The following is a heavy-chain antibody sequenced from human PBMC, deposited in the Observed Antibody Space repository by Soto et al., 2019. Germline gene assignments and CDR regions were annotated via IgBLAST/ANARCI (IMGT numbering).Heavy chain of an antibody. CDR1: GYTFTGYY. V-gene: IGHV1-2*02. J-gene: IGHJ6*02. Sequence: GASVKVSCKASGYTFTGYYMHWVRQAPGQGLEGMGWINPNSGGTNYAQKFQGRVTMTRDTSISTAYMELSRLRSDDTAVYYCARTIGGYDPYYYYYGMDVWGQGTTVTVSS. CDR2: INPNSGGT. D-gene: IGHD5-12*01. CDR3: ARTIGGYDPYYYYYGMDV.